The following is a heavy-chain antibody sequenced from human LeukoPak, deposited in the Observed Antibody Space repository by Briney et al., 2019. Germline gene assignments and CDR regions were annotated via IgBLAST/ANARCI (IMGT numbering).Heavy chain of an antibody. CDR1: GGTFSSYA. J-gene: IGHJ4*02. D-gene: IGHD6-19*01. CDR3: ARDGAGYSSGWAPDY. CDR2: IIPIFGTA. Sequence: ASVKVSRKASGGTFSSYAISWVRQAPGQGLEWMGGIIPIFGTANYAQKFQGRVTITADESTSTAYMELSSLRSEDTAVYYCARDGAGYSSGWAPDYWGQGTLVTVSS. V-gene: IGHV1-69*01.